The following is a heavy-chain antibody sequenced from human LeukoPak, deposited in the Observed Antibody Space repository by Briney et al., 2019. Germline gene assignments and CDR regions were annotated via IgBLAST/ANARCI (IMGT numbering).Heavy chain of an antibody. V-gene: IGHV4-34*01. CDR1: GGSFSGYY. J-gene: IGHJ4*02. CDR2: INHSGST. D-gene: IGHD5-18*01. Sequence: SETLSLTCAVYGGSFSGYYWSWFRQPPGKGLEWIGEINHSGSTNSNPSLKSRLTISVDTSKNQFSLKLSSVTAADTAVYYCARGRKYTSGYRVTELGSGYSDYWGQGTLVTVSS. CDR3: ARGRKYTSGYRVTELGSGYSDY.